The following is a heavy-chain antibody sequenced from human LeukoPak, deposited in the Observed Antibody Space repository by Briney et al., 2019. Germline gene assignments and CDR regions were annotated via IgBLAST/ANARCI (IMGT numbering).Heavy chain of an antibody. CDR3: AGVPSVSASHADY. CDR1: GYTFTGYY. Sequence: GASVKVSCKASGYTFTGYYMHWVRQAPGQGLEWMGWINPNSGGTNYAQKFQGRVTMTRDTSISTAYMELSRLRSDDTAVYYCAGVPSVSASHADYWGQGTLVTVSS. D-gene: IGHD2-8*01. V-gene: IGHV1-2*02. CDR2: INPNSGGT. J-gene: IGHJ4*02.